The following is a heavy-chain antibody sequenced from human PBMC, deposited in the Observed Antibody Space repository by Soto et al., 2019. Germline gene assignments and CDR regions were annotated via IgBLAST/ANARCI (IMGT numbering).Heavy chain of an antibody. D-gene: IGHD3-16*01. CDR3: ARATLSYGFALDV. CDR2: ISWNGANT. J-gene: IGHJ6*02. Sequence: PGGSLRLSCAASGFRFDDYNMHWVRQAPGKGLEWVSFISWNGANTFYADSAKGRFTISRDSSKKSVSLQINSLRSEDTALYYCARATLSYGFALDVWGQGTTVTVSS. CDR1: GFRFDDYN. V-gene: IGHV3-43*01.